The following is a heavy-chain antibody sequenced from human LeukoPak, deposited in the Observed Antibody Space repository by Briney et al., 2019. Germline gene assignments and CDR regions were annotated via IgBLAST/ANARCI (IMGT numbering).Heavy chain of an antibody. CDR1: GGSVSSGSYH. CDR2: IYYSGST. Sequence: SETLSLTCTVSGGSVSSGSYHWSWIRQPPGKGLEWIGYIYYSGSTNYNPSLKSRVTISVDTSKNQFSLKLSSVTAADTAVYYCARDIAAAGTNWFDPWSQGTLVTVSS. CDR3: ARDIAAAGTNWFDP. D-gene: IGHD6-13*01. J-gene: IGHJ5*02. V-gene: IGHV4-61*01.